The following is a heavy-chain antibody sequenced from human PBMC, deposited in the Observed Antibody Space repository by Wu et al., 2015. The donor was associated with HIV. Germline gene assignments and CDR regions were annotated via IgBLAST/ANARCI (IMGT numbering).Heavy chain of an antibody. J-gene: IGHJ6*02. V-gene: IGHV1-18*01. CDR1: GYTFTSYG. Sequence: QVQLVQSGAEVKKPGASVKVSCKASGYTFTSYGISWVRQAPGQGLEWMGWISAYNGNTNYAQKLQGRVTMTTDTSTSTAYMELRSLRSDDTAVYYCARDPFTARSSGSYPHLGYGMDVWGQGTTVTVSS. D-gene: IGHD3-10*01. CDR3: ARDPFTARSSGSYPHLGYGMDV. CDR2: ISAYNGNT.